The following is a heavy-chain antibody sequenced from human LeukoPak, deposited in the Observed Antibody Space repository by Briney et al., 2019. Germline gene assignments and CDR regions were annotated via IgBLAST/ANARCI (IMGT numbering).Heavy chain of an antibody. J-gene: IGHJ4*02. CDR2: INTNTGNP. CDR1: GYTFTIYA. Sequence: ASVKLSCKASGYTFTIYAMNWVRQAPGQGLEWMGWINTNTGNPTYAQGFTGRFVFSLDTSVSTAYLQISSLKAEDTAVYYCARVAYCSGGSCYSGQFDYWGQGTLVTVSS. V-gene: IGHV7-4-1*02. D-gene: IGHD2-15*01. CDR3: ARVAYCSGGSCYSGQFDY.